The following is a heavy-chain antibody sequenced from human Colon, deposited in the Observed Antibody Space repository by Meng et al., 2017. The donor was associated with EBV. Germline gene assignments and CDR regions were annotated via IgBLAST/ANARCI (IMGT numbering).Heavy chain of an antibody. V-gene: IGHV4-30-4*01. Sequence: QWQPQESGQGLVGPSQTLSLPCTGSGGSMSSGNYYWSWIRQPPGKGLEWIGYIHHSGSAYYNPSLKSRVSISVDTSKNQFSLNLNSMTAADTAVYYCASFDHIPRRNYFDYWGQGTLVTVSS. CDR1: GGSMSSGNYY. J-gene: IGHJ4*02. CDR2: IHHSGSA. D-gene: IGHD2-21*01. CDR3: ASFDHIPRRNYFDY.